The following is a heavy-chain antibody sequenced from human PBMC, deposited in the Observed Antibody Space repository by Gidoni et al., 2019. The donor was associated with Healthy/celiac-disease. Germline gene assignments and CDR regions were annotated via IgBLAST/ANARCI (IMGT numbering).Heavy chain of an antibody. Sequence: QVQLQQWGAGLLKPSETLSLTCAVYGGSFSGYYWSWIRQPPGKGLEWIGEINHSGSTNYNPYLKGRGTISVETYKNQFSLKLSSVTAAETAVYYCARRNYDLWSGHRDYYYMDVWGKGTTVTVSS. V-gene: IGHV4-34*01. CDR2: INHSGST. J-gene: IGHJ6*03. CDR1: GGSFSGYY. CDR3: ARRNYDLWSGHRDYYYMDV. D-gene: IGHD3-3*01.